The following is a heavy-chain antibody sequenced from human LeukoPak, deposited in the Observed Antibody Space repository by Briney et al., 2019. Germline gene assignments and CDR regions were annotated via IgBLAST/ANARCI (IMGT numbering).Heavy chain of an antibody. D-gene: IGHD5-12*01. CDR1: GFTLSNYW. J-gene: IGHJ4*02. Sequence: GGSLRLSCAASGFTLSNYWMTWVRQAPGKGLEWVAHINQDGSEEHYMDSAKARFTISRDNAKNSLSLQMHSLRAEDTAVYYCVRDGGVSGYDLLDYWGQGTLVTVSS. CDR2: INQDGSEE. CDR3: VRDGGVSGYDLLDY. V-gene: IGHV3-7*01.